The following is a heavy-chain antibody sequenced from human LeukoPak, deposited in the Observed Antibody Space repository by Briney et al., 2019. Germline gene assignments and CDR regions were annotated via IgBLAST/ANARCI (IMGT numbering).Heavy chain of an antibody. V-gene: IGHV3-21*01. CDR1: GFTFSSYS. J-gene: IGHJ4*02. D-gene: IGHD2-15*01. CDR3: ARALSLVVVAAALGY. Sequence: GGSLRLSCAASGFTFSSYSMNWVRQAPGKGLEWVSSISSSSSYIYYADSVKGRFTISRDNAKNSLYLQMNSLRAEDTAVYYCARALSLVVVAAALGYWGQGTLVTVSS. CDR2: ISSSSSYI.